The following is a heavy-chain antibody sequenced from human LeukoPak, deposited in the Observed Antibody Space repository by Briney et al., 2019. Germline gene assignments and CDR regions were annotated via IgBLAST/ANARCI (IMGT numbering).Heavy chain of an antibody. Sequence: GGSLRLSCAASGITFSTYSMNWVRQAPGKGLEWVSYISISGTTVYYADSVKGRFTISRDNAKNSLYLEMNSLRAEDTAVYYCARPDYGHYYFDYWGQGTLVTVSS. D-gene: IGHD4/OR15-4a*01. CDR1: GITFSTYS. V-gene: IGHV3-48*01. J-gene: IGHJ4*02. CDR3: ARPDYGHYYFDY. CDR2: ISISGTTV.